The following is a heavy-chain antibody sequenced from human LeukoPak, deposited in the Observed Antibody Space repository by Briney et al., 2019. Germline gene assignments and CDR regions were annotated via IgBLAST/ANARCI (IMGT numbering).Heavy chain of an antibody. CDR1: GGSTSSGDYY. Sequence: PSQTLSLTCTVSGGSTSSGDYYWSWIRQPPGKGLEWIGYIYYSGSTYYNPSLKSRVTISVDTSKNQFSLKLSSVTAADTAVYYCARVPADYYYDSSGPPWFDPWGQGTLVTVSS. V-gene: IGHV4-30-4*01. D-gene: IGHD3-22*01. J-gene: IGHJ5*02. CDR2: IYYSGST. CDR3: ARVPADYYYDSSGPPWFDP.